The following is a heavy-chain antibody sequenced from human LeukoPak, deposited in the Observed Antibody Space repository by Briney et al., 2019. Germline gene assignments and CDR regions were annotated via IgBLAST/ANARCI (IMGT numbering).Heavy chain of an antibody. Sequence: GGSLRLSCAASGFTFSSYAMSWVRQAPGKGLEWVSAISGSGGSTYYADSVKGRFTISRDNSKNTLYLQMNSLRAEDTAVYYCAKVPYDILTGYGIHYSDYWGQGTLVTVSS. J-gene: IGHJ4*02. CDR2: ISGSGGST. D-gene: IGHD3-9*01. CDR1: GFTFSSYA. CDR3: AKVPYDILTGYGIHYSDY. V-gene: IGHV3-23*01.